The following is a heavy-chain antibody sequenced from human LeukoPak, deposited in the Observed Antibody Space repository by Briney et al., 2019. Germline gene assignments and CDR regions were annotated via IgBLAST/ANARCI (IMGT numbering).Heavy chain of an antibody. CDR2: ISDSGGRT. D-gene: IGHD3-10*01. J-gene: IGHJ4*02. Sequence: GGSLRLSCSVSGITLSNYGMSWVRQAPGKGLEWVADISDSGGRTKYADSVKGRFTISRDNPKNTLYLKMNSLRGEDTAVYFCAKRGVVIRVILVGFHKEAYYFDSWGQGALVTVSS. CDR3: AKRGVVIRVILVGFHKEAYYFDS. V-gene: IGHV3-23*01. CDR1: GITLSNYG.